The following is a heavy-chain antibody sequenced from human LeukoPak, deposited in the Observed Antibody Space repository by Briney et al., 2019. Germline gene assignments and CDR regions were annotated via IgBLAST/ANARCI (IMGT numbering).Heavy chain of an antibody. CDR2: IYYDGST. Sequence: SETLSLARTVSGGSINSNTFYWGWIRQPPGKGLEWIGSIYYDGSTYYNPSLKSRVTISVDTSKNQFSLKLTSVTAADTAVYFCARRSDSGSDDGEDYFDYWGQGTLVTVSS. D-gene: IGHD1-26*01. CDR3: ARRSDSGSDDGEDYFDY. CDR1: GGSINSNTFY. V-gene: IGHV4-39*01. J-gene: IGHJ4*02.